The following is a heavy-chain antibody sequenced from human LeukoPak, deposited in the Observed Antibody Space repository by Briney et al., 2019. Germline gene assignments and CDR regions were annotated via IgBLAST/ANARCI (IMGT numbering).Heavy chain of an antibody. V-gene: IGHV3-74*01. J-gene: IGHJ5*02. Sequence: GGSLRLSCAASGFTFSSYWMHWVRQAPGKGLVWVSRINSDGSSTYYADSVKGRFTISRDNAKNSLYLQMKSLRAEDTAVYYCARGKTSQNIVTRKTYNWFDPWGQGTLVTVSS. CDR3: ARGKTSQNIVTRKTYNWFDP. CDR1: GFTFSSYW. D-gene: IGHD2/OR15-2a*01. CDR2: INSDGSST.